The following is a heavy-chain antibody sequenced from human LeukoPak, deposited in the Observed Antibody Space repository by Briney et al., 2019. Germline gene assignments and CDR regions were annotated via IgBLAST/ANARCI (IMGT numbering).Heavy chain of an antibody. D-gene: IGHD5-12*01. CDR3: ARAPTIVATIELDY. J-gene: IGHJ4*02. Sequence: ASVKVSCKASGYTFTSYGISWVRQAPGQGLEWMGWISAYNGNTNYAQKLQGRVTMTTDTSTSTAYMELSSLRSEDTAVYYCARAPTIVATIELDYWGQGTLVTVSS. V-gene: IGHV1-18*01. CDR1: GYTFTSYG. CDR2: ISAYNGNT.